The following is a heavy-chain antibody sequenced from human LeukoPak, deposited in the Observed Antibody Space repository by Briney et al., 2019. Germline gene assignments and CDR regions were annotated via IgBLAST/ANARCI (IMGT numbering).Heavy chain of an antibody. V-gene: IGHV3-33*01. CDR2: IWYDGSNK. CDR1: GFTFSSYG. Sequence: GGSLRLSCAASGFTFSSYGMHWVRQAPGKGLEWVAAIWYDGSNKYCADSVKGRFTISRDNSKNTLYLQMNSLRAEDTAVYYCARDGNGDYSYYFDYWGQGTLVTVSS. CDR3: ARDGNGDYSYYFDY. J-gene: IGHJ4*02. D-gene: IGHD4-17*01.